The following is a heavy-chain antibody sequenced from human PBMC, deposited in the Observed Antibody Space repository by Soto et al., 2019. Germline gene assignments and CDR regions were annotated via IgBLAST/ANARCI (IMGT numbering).Heavy chain of an antibody. V-gene: IGHV3-33*01. CDR3: AREPPYPSYCRSTSCYGDYFDY. CDR1: GFSFSSYG. J-gene: IGHJ4*02. D-gene: IGHD2-2*01. Sequence: QVQLVESGGGVVQPGRSLRLSCAASGFSFSSYGMHWVRQAPGKGLEWVAVIWYDGSNKYYADSVKGRFTISRDNSKNTLYLQMNSLRAEDTAVYYWAREPPYPSYCRSTSCYGDYFDYWGQGTLVTVSS. CDR2: IWYDGSNK.